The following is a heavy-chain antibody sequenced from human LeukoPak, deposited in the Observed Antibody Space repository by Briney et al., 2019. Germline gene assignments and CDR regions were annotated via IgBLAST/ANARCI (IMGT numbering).Heavy chain of an antibody. D-gene: IGHD3-10*01. J-gene: IGHJ4*02. CDR1: RFTFHDSA. CDR3: AKDNGNRWLGEFAFDY. V-gene: IGHV3-9*01. CDR2: IGFRIDNV. Sequence: PGTSLRLSCAASRFTFHDSAFHWVRQAPGKGLEWVAGIGFRIDNVDYADSVKGRFTISRDNAKKSLYLQMDGLRAEDTAFYYCAKDNGNRWLGEFAFDYWGQGILVTVSS.